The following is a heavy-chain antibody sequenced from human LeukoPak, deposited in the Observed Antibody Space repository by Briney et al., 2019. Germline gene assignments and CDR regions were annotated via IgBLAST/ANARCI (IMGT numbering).Heavy chain of an antibody. D-gene: IGHD3-22*01. CDR2: INHSGST. Sequence: PSETLSLTCAVYGGSFSGYYWSWIRQPPGKGLEWIGEINHSGSTNYNPSLKSRVTISVDTSKNQFSLKLSSVTAADTAVYYCARSPVSDSSGRGPFDIWGQGTMVTVSS. CDR3: ARSPVSDSSGRGPFDI. J-gene: IGHJ3*02. V-gene: IGHV4-34*01. CDR1: GGSFSGYY.